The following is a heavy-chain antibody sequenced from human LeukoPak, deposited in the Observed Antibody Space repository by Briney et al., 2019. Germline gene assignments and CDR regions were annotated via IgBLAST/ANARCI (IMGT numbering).Heavy chain of an antibody. CDR2: IKQDGSEK. CDR3: AREEGLDY. D-gene: IGHD5-12*01. V-gene: IGHV3-7*01. Sequence: GGSLRLSCAASGFSFSTFRMTSVRQAPGTGLKWVANIKQDGSEKYYVDYVKGRFSISRDNAKNSLYLQMNSLRVEDTAVYYCAREEGLDYWGQGTLVTVSS. J-gene: IGHJ4*02. CDR1: GFSFSTFR.